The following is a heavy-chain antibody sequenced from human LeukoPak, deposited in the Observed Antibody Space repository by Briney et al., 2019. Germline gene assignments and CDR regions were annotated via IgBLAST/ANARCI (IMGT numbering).Heavy chain of an antibody. J-gene: IGHJ5*02. CDR2: INHSGST. CDR1: GGSFSGYY. V-gene: IGHV4-34*01. Sequence: SSETLSLTCAVYGGSFSGYYWSWIRQPPGKGLEWIGEINHSGSTNYNPSLKSRVTISVDTSKNQSSLKLSSVTAADTAVYYCAQVVAAVNNWFDPWGQGTLVTVSS. CDR3: AQVVAAVNNWFDP. D-gene: IGHD2-15*01.